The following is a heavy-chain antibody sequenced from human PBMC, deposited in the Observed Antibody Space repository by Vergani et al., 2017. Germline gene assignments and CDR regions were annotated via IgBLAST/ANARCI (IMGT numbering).Heavy chain of an antibody. CDR1: GYSFTSSW. D-gene: IGHD6-13*01. CDR3: GGHVQQLVPYYMDV. Sequence: EVQLVQSGAEVKKPGESLRISCKGSGYSFTSSWISWVRQMPGKGLEWMGRIDPSDSYTNYSPSFQGHVTISADKSISTAYLQWSSLKASDTAMYYCGGHVQQLVPYYMDVWGKGTTVTVSS. CDR2: IDPSDSYT. J-gene: IGHJ6*03. V-gene: IGHV5-10-1*03.